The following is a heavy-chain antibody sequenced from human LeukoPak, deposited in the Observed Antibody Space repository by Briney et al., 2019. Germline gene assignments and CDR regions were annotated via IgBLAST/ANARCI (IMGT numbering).Heavy chain of an antibody. J-gene: IGHJ4*02. CDR2: ITSDGSST. D-gene: IGHD2/OR15-2a*01. CDR3: ARDTSYSFDY. V-gene: IGHV3-74*01. CDR1: GFTFSSTW. Sequence: GGSLRLSCAASGFTFSSTWMNWVRQGPGKGLEWVSRITSDGSSTIYADSVKGRFTISKDNARNSLYLQMNSLRDEDTAVYYCARDTSYSFDYWGQGTLVTVSS.